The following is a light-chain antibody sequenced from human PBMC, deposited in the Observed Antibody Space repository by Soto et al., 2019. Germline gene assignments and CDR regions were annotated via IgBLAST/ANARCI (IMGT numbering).Light chain of an antibody. CDR3: QQYKSDSYT. V-gene: IGKV1-5*03. Sequence: DIQMTQSPSTLSASVGDRVTITCRASQSICSWLAWYQQKPGKAPRLLIYKASSLESGVPSRFSGSGSGTEFTLTISSLQPDDFTSYYCQQYKSDSYTFGQGTKVYIK. CDR1: QSICSW. CDR2: KAS. J-gene: IGKJ2*01.